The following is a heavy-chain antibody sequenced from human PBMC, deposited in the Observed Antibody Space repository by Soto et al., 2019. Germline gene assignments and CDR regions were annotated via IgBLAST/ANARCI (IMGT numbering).Heavy chain of an antibody. V-gene: IGHV1-46*01. CDR1: GYTFTSYY. Sequence: QVQLVQSGAEVKKPGASVKVSCKASGYTFTSYYMHWVRQAPGQGLEWMGIINPSGGSTSYAQKFQGRVNMTRYTSTSTVYMELSSLRSEDTAVYYCARAWMVGAAECNWFDPWGQGTLVTVSS. J-gene: IGHJ5*02. CDR3: ARAWMVGAAECNWFDP. D-gene: IGHD2-15*01. CDR2: INPSGGST.